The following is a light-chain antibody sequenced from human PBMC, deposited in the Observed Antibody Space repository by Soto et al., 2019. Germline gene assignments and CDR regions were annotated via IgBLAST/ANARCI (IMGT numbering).Light chain of an antibody. CDR2: EVH. CDR3: GSYTMKTRYV. V-gene: IGLV2-14*02. CDR1: TSDVGTYDL. J-gene: IGLJ1*01. Sequence: QSALAQPASVSGSPGQSVTISCTGTTSDVGTYDLVSWYQQLPGKAPKLMIYEVHNRPSGVSDRFSGSKSGNTASLTISGLQAEDEADYYCGSYTMKTRYVFGSGTKLT.